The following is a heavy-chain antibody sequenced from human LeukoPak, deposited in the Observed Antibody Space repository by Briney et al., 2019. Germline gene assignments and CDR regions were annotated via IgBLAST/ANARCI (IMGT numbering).Heavy chain of an antibody. D-gene: IGHD3-22*01. CDR3: ATDASIYDSRGYYYLW. V-gene: IGHV1-69*13. J-gene: IGHJ4*02. CDR2: IIPIFGTA. CDR1: GGTFSRYA. Sequence: ASVKVSCKASGGTFSRYAISWERQAPGQGLEWMGGIIPIFGTANYAQKFQGRVTITADESSTTAYMELSGLRSEDTAVYYCATDASIYDSRGYYYLWWGQGTLVTVSS.